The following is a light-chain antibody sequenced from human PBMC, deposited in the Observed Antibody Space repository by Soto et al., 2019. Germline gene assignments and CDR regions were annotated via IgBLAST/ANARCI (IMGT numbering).Light chain of an antibody. CDR1: QSISSW. V-gene: IGKV1-5*01. CDR3: QQYNSYPWT. Sequence: DIPMTQSPSTLSASVGDRVTITCRASQSISSWLAWYQQKPGKAPKLLIYDASSLESGVTSRFSGSGSGTEFTLTISSLQPDDFATYYCQQYNSYPWTFGQGTKVEIK. CDR2: DAS. J-gene: IGKJ1*01.